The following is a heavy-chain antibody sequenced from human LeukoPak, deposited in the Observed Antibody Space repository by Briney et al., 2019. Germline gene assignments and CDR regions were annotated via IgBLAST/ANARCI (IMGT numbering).Heavy chain of an antibody. Sequence: SGGSLRLSCAASGFTFSSYSMNWVRQAPGKGLEWVSYISSSSSTIYYADSVKGRFTISRDNAKNSLYLQMNSLRAEDTAVYYCTRVQGDTAMVKEFYWFDPWGQGTLDTVSS. CDR2: ISSSSSTI. D-gene: IGHD5-18*01. CDR1: GFTFSSYS. J-gene: IGHJ5*02. CDR3: TRVQGDTAMVKEFYWFDP. V-gene: IGHV3-48*04.